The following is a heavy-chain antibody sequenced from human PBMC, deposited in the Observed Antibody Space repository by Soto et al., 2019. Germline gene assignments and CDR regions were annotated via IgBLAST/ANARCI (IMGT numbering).Heavy chain of an antibody. Sequence: QVQLVESGGALVRPGGSLRLSCAASGFNFGDLYISWIRQAPGKGLEWVSFISATGETTYYADSVKGRFTISRDNAQKSLDLQMNSLRAEATASYYCASRLQVSRRKNYFHFWGQGTLVTVSS. J-gene: IGHJ4*02. D-gene: IGHD4-4*01. V-gene: IGHV3-11*01. CDR1: GFNFGDLY. CDR3: ASRLQVSRRKNYFHF. CDR2: ISATGETT.